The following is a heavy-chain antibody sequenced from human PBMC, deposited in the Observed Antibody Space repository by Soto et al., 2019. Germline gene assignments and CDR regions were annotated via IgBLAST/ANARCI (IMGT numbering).Heavy chain of an antibody. V-gene: IGHV4-59*01. D-gene: IGHD3-9*01. J-gene: IGHJ4*02. CDR2: IYYSGST. CDR3: ARGNYDFLTGYYIEYFDY. CDR1: GGSISSYY. Sequence: SETLSHTCTVSGGSISSYYWSWIRQPPGKGLEWIGYIYYSGSTNYNPSLKSRVTISVDTSKNQFSLKLSSVTAADTAVYYCARGNYDFLTGYYIEYFDYWGQGTLVTVSS.